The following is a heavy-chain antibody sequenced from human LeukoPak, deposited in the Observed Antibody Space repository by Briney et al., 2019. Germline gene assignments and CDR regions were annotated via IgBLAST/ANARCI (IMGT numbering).Heavy chain of an antibody. CDR1: GFTVSSNY. Sequence: GGSLRLSCAASGFTVSSNYMSWVRQAPGKGLEWVSVIYSGGTTYYADSVKGRFTISRDTSKNTLYLQMNSLRAEDTAVYYCARDPVGAIDYGMDVWGQGTTVTVSS. CDR2: IYSGGTT. V-gene: IGHV3-66*01. CDR3: ARDPVGAIDYGMDV. D-gene: IGHD1-26*01. J-gene: IGHJ6*02.